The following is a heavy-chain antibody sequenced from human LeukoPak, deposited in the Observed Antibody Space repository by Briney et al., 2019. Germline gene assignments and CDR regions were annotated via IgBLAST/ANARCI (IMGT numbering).Heavy chain of an antibody. V-gene: IGHV3-21*01. Sequence: SGGSLRLSCAASGFTFSSYSMNWVRQAPGKGLEWVSSISSSSSYIHYADSVKGRFAISRDNAKSSLYLQMNSLRDEDTAVYYCARVWQDYSGVDYWGQGTLVTVSS. CDR1: GFTFSSYS. CDR2: ISSSSSYI. CDR3: ARVWQDYSGVDY. J-gene: IGHJ4*02. D-gene: IGHD2-21*01.